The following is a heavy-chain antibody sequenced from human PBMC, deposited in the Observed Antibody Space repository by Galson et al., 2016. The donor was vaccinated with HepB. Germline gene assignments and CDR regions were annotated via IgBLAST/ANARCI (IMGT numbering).Heavy chain of an antibody. Sequence: SLRLSCAGSGFTFNSYAMNWVRQAPGKGLEWISLISDNGHATYYADPVRGRFSIARDNSKNTLYLQMNSLRADDTAVYYCAKCPPGTRGSLDSWGQGTVVTVSS. J-gene: IGHJ4*02. V-gene: IGHV3-23*01. CDR3: AKCPPGTRGSLDS. CDR1: GFTFNSYA. CDR2: ISDNGHAT. D-gene: IGHD1-14*01.